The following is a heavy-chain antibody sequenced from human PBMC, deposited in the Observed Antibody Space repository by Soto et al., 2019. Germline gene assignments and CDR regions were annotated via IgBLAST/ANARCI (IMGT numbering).Heavy chain of an antibody. CDR1: GGTFSSYA. CDR2: IIPIFGTA. CDR3: SGYYY. D-gene: IGHD3-22*01. Sequence: ASVKVSCKASGGTFSSYAISWVRQAPGQGLEWMGGIIPIFGTANYAQKFQGRVTITADKSTSTAYMELSSLRSEDCVNVDSSGYYYWGQGTLVTVS. V-gene: IGHV1-69*06. J-gene: IGHJ4*02.